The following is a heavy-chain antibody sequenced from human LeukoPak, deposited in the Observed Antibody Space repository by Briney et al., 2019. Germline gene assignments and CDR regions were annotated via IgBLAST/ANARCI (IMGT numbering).Heavy chain of an antibody. CDR2: ISWNSGSI. J-gene: IGHJ3*02. CDR1: GFTFDDYA. D-gene: IGHD4-23*01. V-gene: IGHV3-9*01. CDR3: AKDMGGGKAIGAFDI. Sequence: GGSLRLSCAASGFTFDDYAMHWVRQAPGKGLEWVSGISWNSGSIGYADSVKGRFTISRDNAKNSLYLQMNSLRAEDTALYYCAKDMGGGKAIGAFDIWGQGTMVTVSS.